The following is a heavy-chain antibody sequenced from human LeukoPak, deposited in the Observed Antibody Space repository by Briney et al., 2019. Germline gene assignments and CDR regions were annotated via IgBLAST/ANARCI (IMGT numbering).Heavy chain of an antibody. CDR2: INHSGST. D-gene: IGHD3-22*01. J-gene: IGHJ4*02. CDR3: ARVSYYYGSSGYLYYFDY. Sequence: KPSETLSLTCAVYGGSFSGYYWSWIRQPPGKGLEWIGEINHSGSTNYNPSLKSRVTISVDTSKNQFSLKLSSVTAADTAVYYCARVSYYYGSSGYLYYFDYWGQGTLVTVSS. CDR1: GGSFSGYY. V-gene: IGHV4-34*01.